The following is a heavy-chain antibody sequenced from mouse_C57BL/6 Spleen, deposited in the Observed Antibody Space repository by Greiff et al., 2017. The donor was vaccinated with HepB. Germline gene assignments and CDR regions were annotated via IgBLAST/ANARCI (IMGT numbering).Heavy chain of an antibody. CDR1: GFTFSDYY. V-gene: IGHV5-16*01. CDR3: ARVYYDGYYVGWFAY. J-gene: IGHJ3*01. Sequence: DVHLVESEGGLVQPGSSMKLSCTASGFTFSDYYMAWVRQVPEKGLEWVANINYNGSSTYYLDSLKSRFIISRDNAKNILYLQMSSLKSEDTATYYCARVYYDGYYVGWFAYWGQGTLVTVSA. D-gene: IGHD2-3*01. CDR2: INYNGSST.